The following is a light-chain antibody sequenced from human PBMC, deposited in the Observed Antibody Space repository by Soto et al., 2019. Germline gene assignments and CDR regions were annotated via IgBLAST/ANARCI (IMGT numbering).Light chain of an antibody. CDR1: QGIYNY. Sequence: DIQMTQSPSSLSASVGDRVTITCRASQGIYNYLAWYQQKPGKVPSLLIYAASTLHSGVPSRFSGSGSGTDFTLSISSLQPEDVATYYCQKYNGAPRTFGQGTNVEIK. V-gene: IGKV1-27*01. CDR2: AAS. J-gene: IGKJ1*01. CDR3: QKYNGAPRT.